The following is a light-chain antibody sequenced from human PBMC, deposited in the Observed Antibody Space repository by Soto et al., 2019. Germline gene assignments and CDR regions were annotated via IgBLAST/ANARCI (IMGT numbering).Light chain of an antibody. CDR2: AAS. CDR3: QQTYSTPWT. CDR1: QNINSY. J-gene: IGKJ1*01. Sequence: DILMTQSPSSLSASVGDRVTITCRASQNINSYLSWYQQKPGTAPNLLIYAASHLQSGVPSRFSGSGSGTDFTLTISSLQPEDFATYYCQQTYSTPWTFGQGTKVEIK. V-gene: IGKV1-39*01.